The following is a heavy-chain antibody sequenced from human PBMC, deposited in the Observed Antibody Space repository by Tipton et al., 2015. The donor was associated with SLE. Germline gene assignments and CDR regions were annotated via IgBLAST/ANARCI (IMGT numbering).Heavy chain of an antibody. V-gene: IGHV3-33*01. J-gene: IGHJ2*01. CDR2: IWYDGSNK. Sequence: RSLRLSCAASGFTFSSYGMHWVRQAPGKGLEWVAIIWYDGSNKHYADSVKGRFTISRDNSKNTLYLQMNSLRAEGTAVYYCARAEQWLAWGFDLWGRGTPVTVSS. D-gene: IGHD6-19*01. CDR1: GFTFSSYG. CDR3: ARAEQWLAWGFDL.